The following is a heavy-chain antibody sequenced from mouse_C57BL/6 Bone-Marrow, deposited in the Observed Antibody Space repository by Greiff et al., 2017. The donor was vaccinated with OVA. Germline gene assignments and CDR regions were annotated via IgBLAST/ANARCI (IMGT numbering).Heavy chain of an antibody. V-gene: IGHV1-63*01. D-gene: IGHD2-3*01. CDR2: IYPGGGYT. CDR1: GYTFTNYW. J-gene: IGHJ1*03. CDR3: ARGGYYAYFDV. Sequence: VKLVESGAELVRPGTSVKMSCKASGYTFTNYWIGWAKQRPGHGLEWIGDIYPGGGYTNYNEKFKGKATLTADKSSSTAYMQFSSLTSEDSAIYYCARGGYYAYFDVWGTGTTVTVSS.